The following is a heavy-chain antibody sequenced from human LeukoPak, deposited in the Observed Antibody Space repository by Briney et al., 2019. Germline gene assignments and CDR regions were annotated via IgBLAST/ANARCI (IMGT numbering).Heavy chain of an antibody. CDR2: INPNSGGT. CDR3: ARDREGGSSSKYYYYYMDV. D-gene: IGHD6-6*01. Sequence: ASVKVSCKASGYTFTGYYMHWVRQAPGQGLEWMGWINPNSGGTNYAQKFQGWVTMTRDTSISTAYMELSRLRSDDTAVYYCARDREGGSSSKYYYYYMDVWGKGTTVTVSS. J-gene: IGHJ6*03. CDR1: GYTFTGYY. V-gene: IGHV1-2*04.